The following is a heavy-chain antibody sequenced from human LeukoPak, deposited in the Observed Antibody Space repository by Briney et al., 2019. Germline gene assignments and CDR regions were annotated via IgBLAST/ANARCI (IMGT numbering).Heavy chain of an antibody. CDR1: GGSISSYY. D-gene: IGHD3-3*01. V-gene: IGHV4-59*01. Sequence: SETLSLTCTDSGGSISSYYWSWLRQPPGKGLEWIGYIYYSGSTNYNPSLKSRVTISVDTSENQFSLKLSSVTAADTAVYYCAGYDFWSGYFDYWGQGTLVTVSS. J-gene: IGHJ4*02. CDR3: AGYDFWSGYFDY. CDR2: IYYSGST.